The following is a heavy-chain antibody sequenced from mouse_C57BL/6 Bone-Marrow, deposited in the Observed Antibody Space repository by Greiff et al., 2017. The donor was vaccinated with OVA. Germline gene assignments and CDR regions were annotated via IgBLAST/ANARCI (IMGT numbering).Heavy chain of an antibody. CDR2: IDPTNDYT. V-gene: IGHV1-4*01. Sequence: QVQLQQSGAELARPGASVKMSCKASGYTFTSYTIHWVKQRPGQGLEWIGYIDPTNDYTNYSQKFKGKATLTADKSSSTAYMQLSSLTSEDSAVYYCTRGYYFDYWGQGTTLTVSS. J-gene: IGHJ2*01. CDR1: GYTFTSYT. CDR3: TRGYYFDY.